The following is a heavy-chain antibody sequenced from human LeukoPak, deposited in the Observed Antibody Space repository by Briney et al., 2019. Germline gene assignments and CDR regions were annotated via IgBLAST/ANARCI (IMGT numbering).Heavy chain of an antibody. V-gene: IGHV3-11*04. J-gene: IGHJ5*02. CDR3: ASGATFGGVINWFDP. CDR1: GFTFSDYY. Sequence: PGGSLRLSCAASGFTFSDYYMSWIRQAPGKGLEWVSYISSSGSTIYYADSVKGRFTISRDNAKNSLYLQMNSPRAEDTAVYYCASGATFGGVINWFDPWGQGTLVTVSS. CDR2: ISSSGSTI. D-gene: IGHD3-16*01.